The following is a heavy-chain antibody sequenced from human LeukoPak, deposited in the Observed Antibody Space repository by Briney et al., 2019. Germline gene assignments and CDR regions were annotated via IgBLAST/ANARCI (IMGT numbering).Heavy chain of an antibody. CDR2: IYYSGST. V-gene: IGHV4-59*01. CDR3: ARGSQAGSYFDY. J-gene: IGHJ4*02. Sequence: SETLSLTCTVSGGSISSYYWSWIRQPPGKGLEWIGYIYYSGSTNYNPSLRSRVTISVDTSKNQFSLKLSSVTAADTAVYYCARGSQAGSYFDYWGQGTLVTVSS. CDR1: GGSISSYY. D-gene: IGHD6-13*01.